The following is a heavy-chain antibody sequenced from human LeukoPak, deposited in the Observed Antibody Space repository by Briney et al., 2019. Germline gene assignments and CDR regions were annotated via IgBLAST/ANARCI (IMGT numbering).Heavy chain of an antibody. Sequence: GGSLRLSCAASGFTFRSYWMSWVRQAPGKGLEWVANINEDGSDKTYVDSVKGRFTISRDSAKNSLYLQMNRLRAEDTAVYYCARRPGSLDYWGQGTLVTVSS. CDR1: GFTFRSYW. V-gene: IGHV3-7*04. CDR3: ARRPGSLDY. J-gene: IGHJ4*02. CDR2: INEDGSDK.